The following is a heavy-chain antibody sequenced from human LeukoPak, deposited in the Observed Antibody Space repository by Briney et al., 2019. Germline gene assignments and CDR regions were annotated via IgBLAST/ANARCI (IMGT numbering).Heavy chain of an antibody. CDR1: GFTFSSYG. CDR2: ISYDGSNK. J-gene: IGHJ4*02. CDR3: ANIERGY. V-gene: IGHV3-30*18. Sequence: GGSLRLSCAASGFTFSSYGMHWVRQAPGKGLEWVAVISYDGSNKYYADSVKGRFTISRDNSKNTLYLQMNSLRAEDTAVYYCANIERGYWGQGTLVTVSS. D-gene: IGHD1-26*01.